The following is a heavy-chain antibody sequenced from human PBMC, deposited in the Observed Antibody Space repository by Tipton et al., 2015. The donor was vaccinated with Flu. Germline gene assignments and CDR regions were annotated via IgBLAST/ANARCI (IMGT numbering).Heavy chain of an antibody. CDR1: GFTFSNFW. D-gene: IGHD6-19*01. Sequence: SLRLSCAASGFTFSNFWMTWVRQAPGKGLEWVATINHDGSEIYYMDSVKGRFTISRYSAKNSLYLQMSSLRVEDMAVYYCARDKISGSTYGTVLDHWGQGNLVTVSS. CDR2: INHDGSEI. V-gene: IGHV3-7*01. J-gene: IGHJ4*02. CDR3: ARDKISGSTYGTVLDH.